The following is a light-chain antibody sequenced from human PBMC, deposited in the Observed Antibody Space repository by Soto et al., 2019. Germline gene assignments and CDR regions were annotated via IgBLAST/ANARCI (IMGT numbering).Light chain of an antibody. CDR3: QQSYSTPRVS. CDR2: GAS. V-gene: IGKV3-15*01. Sequence: EIVLTQSPGTLSLSPGERATLSCRASQSVNSKLAWYQQKPGRAPRLLIYGASTRATGIPARFSGSGSGTDFTLTISSLQPEDFATYYCQQSYSTPRVSFGPGTKVDIK. CDR1: QSVNSK. J-gene: IGKJ3*01.